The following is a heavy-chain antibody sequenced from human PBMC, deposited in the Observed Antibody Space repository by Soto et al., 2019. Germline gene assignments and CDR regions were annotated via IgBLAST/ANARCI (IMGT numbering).Heavy chain of an antibody. J-gene: IGHJ4*02. CDR3: AKDPVSYCGGDCSLFDY. D-gene: IGHD2-21*02. CDR1: GFTFSSYG. CDR2: ISYDGSNK. Sequence: QVQLVESGGGVVQPGRSLRLSCAASGFTFSSYGMHWVRQAPGKGLEWVAVISYDGSNKYYADSVKGRFTISRDNSKNTLYLQMNSLRAEDTAVYYCAKDPVSYCGGDCSLFDYWGQGTLVTVSS. V-gene: IGHV3-30*18.